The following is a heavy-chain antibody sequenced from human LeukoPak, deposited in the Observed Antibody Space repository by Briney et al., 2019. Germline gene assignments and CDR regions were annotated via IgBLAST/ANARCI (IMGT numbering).Heavy chain of an antibody. CDR1: GYTFTGYY. CDR3: ARVGKQQLVFDY. J-gene: IGHJ4*02. D-gene: IGHD6-13*01. Sequence: GASVKVSCKASGYTFTGYYMHWVRQAPGQGLEWMGRINPNSGGTNYAQKFQGRVTITADESTSTAYMELSSLRSEDTAVYYCARVGKQQLVFDYWGQGTLVTVSS. CDR2: INPNSGGT. V-gene: IGHV1-2*06.